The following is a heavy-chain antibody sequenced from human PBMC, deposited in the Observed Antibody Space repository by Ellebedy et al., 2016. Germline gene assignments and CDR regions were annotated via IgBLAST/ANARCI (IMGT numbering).Heavy chain of an antibody. CDR1: GGSFSGYY. J-gene: IGHJ5*02. V-gene: IGHV4-34*01. CDR3: ARHSQWLAANWFDP. D-gene: IGHD6-19*01. Sequence: SETLSLTCAVYGGSFSGYYWSWIRQPPGKGLEWIGEINHSGSTNYNPSLKSRVTISVDTSKNQFSLKLSSVTAADTAVYYCARHSQWLAANWFDPWGQGTLVTVSS. CDR2: INHSGST.